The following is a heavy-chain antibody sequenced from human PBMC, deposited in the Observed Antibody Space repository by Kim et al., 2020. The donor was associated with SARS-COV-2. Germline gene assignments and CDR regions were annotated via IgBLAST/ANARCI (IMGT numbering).Heavy chain of an antibody. CDR2: IIPILGIA. J-gene: IGHJ4*02. CDR1: GGTFSSYA. Sequence: SVKVSCKASGGTFSSYAISWVRQAPGQGLEWMGRIIPILGIANYAQKFQGRVTITADKSTSTAYMELSSLRSEDTAVYYCARVPYSGYDSYFDYWGQGTLVTVSS. CDR3: ARVPYSGYDSYFDY. D-gene: IGHD5-12*01. V-gene: IGHV1-69*04.